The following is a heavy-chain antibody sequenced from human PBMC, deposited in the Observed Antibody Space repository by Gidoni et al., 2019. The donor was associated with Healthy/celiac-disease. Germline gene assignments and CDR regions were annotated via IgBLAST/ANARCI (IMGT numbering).Heavy chain of an antibody. CDR1: GFTFSSYS. CDR2: ISSSSSYI. CDR3: ARDRTDSYYFDY. D-gene: IGHD4-4*01. J-gene: IGHJ4*02. Sequence: EVQLVESGGGLVKPGGSLRLSCAASGFTFSSYSMTWVRQAPGKGLEWVASISSSSSYIYYADSVKGRFAISRDNAKNSLYLQMNSLRAEDTAVYYCARDRTDSYYFDYWGQGTLVTVSS. V-gene: IGHV3-21*01.